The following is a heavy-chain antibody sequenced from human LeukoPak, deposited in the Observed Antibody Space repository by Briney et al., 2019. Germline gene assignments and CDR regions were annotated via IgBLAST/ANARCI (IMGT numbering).Heavy chain of an antibody. CDR2: INPNSGGT. CDR1: GYTFTGYY. CDR3: ARRGKDGSGSYYYDY. Sequence: ASVKVSCKASGYTFTGYYMHWVRQAPGQGLEWMGWINPNSGGTNYAQKFQGWVTMTRGTSISTAYLQWSSLKASDTAMYYCARRGKDGSGSYYYDYWGQGTLVTVSS. J-gene: IGHJ4*02. V-gene: IGHV1-2*04. D-gene: IGHD3-10*01.